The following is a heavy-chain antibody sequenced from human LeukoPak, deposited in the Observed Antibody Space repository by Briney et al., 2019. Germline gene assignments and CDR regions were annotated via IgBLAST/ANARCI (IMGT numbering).Heavy chain of an antibody. V-gene: IGHV3-13*04. CDR1: GFTFSTYD. D-gene: IGHD6-19*01. CDR2: INTAGNT. J-gene: IGHJ4*02. Sequence: GGSLRLSCAASGFTFSTYDMHWVRQATGTGLEWVSAINTAGNTFYPGSVRGRFTISRENAKNSLYLQMNNVRAGDTAVYYCAKGGWLEYWGQGTLVTVSS. CDR3: AKGGWLEY.